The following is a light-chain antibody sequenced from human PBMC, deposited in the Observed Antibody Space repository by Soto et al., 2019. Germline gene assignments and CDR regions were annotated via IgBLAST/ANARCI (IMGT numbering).Light chain of an antibody. V-gene: IGKV3-20*01. J-gene: IGKJ5*01. CDR2: DTS. CDR1: QSVASNS. Sequence: ENVLTQSPGTLPLSPGERATLSCRASQSVASNSLAWFQQKPGQAPRLLIYDTSSRATGIPDRFSGSGSGTHFTLTISRLEPEDFAVYYCQQYDKSPPISFGQGTRLVIK. CDR3: QQYDKSPPIS.